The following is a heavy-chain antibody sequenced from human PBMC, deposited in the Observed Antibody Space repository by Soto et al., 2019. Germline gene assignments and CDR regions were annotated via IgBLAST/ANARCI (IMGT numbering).Heavy chain of an antibody. D-gene: IGHD6-13*01. CDR2: ISYDGSNK. CDR3: ARDQGITAAGTFDY. J-gene: IGHJ4*02. V-gene: IGHV3-30-3*01. Sequence: QVPLVESGGGVVQPGRSLRLSCAASGFTFSSYAMHWVRQAPGKGLEWVALISYDGSNKYYADSVKGRFTISRDNSKNTLYLQMNSLRAEDTAVYYCARDQGITAAGTFDYWGQGTLVTVSS. CDR1: GFTFSSYA.